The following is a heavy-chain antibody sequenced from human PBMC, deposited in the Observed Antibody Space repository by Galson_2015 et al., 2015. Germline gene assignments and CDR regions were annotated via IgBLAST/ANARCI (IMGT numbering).Heavy chain of an antibody. Sequence: SLRLSCAASGFTFSSYWMSWVRQAPGKGLEWVANIKQDGSEKYYVDSVKGRFTISRDNAKNSLYLQMNSLRAEDTAVYYCASVGLGAYCGGDCYDFDYWGQGTLVTVSS. CDR1: GFTFSSYW. V-gene: IGHV3-7*03. CDR3: ASVGLGAYCGGDCYDFDY. J-gene: IGHJ4*02. D-gene: IGHD2-21*02. CDR2: IKQDGSEK.